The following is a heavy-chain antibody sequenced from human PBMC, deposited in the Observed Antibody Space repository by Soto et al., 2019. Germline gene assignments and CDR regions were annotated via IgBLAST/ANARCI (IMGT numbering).Heavy chain of an antibody. CDR1: GGTFSRYS. D-gene: IGHD2-2*01. V-gene: IGHV1-69*08. Sequence: QVQLVQSGAEVKKPGSSVKVSCKASGGTFSRYSITRVRQAPGHGLEWIGRIIPIFGIASYAQKLQGRVTITADESTSTAYMELRSLRSDDTAVYYCAREDRDRETGLVPAAIDGMDVWGQGTTVTVSS. CDR2: IIPIFGIA. J-gene: IGHJ6*02. CDR3: AREDRDRETGLVPAAIDGMDV.